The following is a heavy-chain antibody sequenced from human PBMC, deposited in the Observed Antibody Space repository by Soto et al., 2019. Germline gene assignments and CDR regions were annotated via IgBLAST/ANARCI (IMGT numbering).Heavy chain of an antibody. CDR1: GGTFSSHS. V-gene: IGHV1-69*01. J-gene: IGHJ6*02. Sequence: QVQLVQSGAEVKKPGSSVKVSCKSSGGTFSSHSINWVRQAPGQGLEWMGGIVPIFGPANFAKKFQGRVTITADESTTTAYMEPSSLTSEDTAVDYCATGSFTSTGGRIGYHYNAMDVWGQGTTVTVSS. CDR2: IVPIFGPA. D-gene: IGHD5-12*01. CDR3: ATGSFTSTGGRIGYHYNAMDV.